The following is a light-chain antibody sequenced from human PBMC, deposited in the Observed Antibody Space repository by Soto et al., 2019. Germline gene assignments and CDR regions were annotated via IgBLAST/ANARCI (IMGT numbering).Light chain of an antibody. CDR1: QSISSY. CDR3: QQSSSTPLT. J-gene: IGKJ4*01. V-gene: IGKV1-39*01. CDR2: TAS. Sequence: DIQMTQSPSSLSASVGDRVPITCRASQSISSYLNWYQQKPGTAPKLLIYTASSLQSGVPSRFSGSGSGTDFTLTISSLQPEDFANYYCQQSSSTPLTFGGGTKVEIK.